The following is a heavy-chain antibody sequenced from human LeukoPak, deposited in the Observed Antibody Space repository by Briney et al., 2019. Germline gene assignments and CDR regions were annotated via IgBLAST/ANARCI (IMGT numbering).Heavy chain of an antibody. J-gene: IGHJ4*02. Sequence: GASVKVSCKASGYTFTGYYMHWVRQAPGQGPEWMGWINPNSGGTNYAQKFQGRVTMTRDTSISTAYMELSRLRSDDTAVYYCASYYYDSSGYSDYFDYWGQGTLVTVSS. CDR1: GYTFTGYY. CDR2: INPNSGGT. V-gene: IGHV1-2*02. CDR3: ASYYYDSSGYSDYFDY. D-gene: IGHD3-22*01.